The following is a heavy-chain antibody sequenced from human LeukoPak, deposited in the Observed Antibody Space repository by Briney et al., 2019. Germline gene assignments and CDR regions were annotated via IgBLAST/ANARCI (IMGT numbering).Heavy chain of an antibody. V-gene: IGHV4-61*02. D-gene: IGHD1-26*01. Sequence: PSETLSLTCTVSGGSISSGSYYWSWIRQPAGKGLEWIGRIYTSGSTNYNPSLNSRVTISVDTSKNQFSLKLSSVTAADTAVYYCARVASGSYYNYYYYYMDVWGKGTTVTVSS. CDR1: GGSISSGSYY. J-gene: IGHJ6*03. CDR3: ARVASGSYYNYYYYYMDV. CDR2: IYTSGST.